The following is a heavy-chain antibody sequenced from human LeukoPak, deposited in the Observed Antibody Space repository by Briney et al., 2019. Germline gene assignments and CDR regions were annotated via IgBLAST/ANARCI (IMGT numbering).Heavy chain of an antibody. CDR1: GFTFSSYS. CDR2: ISSSSSYI. Sequence: GGPLRLSCAASGFTFSSYSMNWVRQAPGKGLEWVSSISSSSSYIYYADSVKGRFTISRDNAKNSLYLQMNSLRAEDTAVYYCARDHDYGDYARFDPWGQGTLVTVSS. CDR3: ARDHDYGDYARFDP. V-gene: IGHV3-21*01. J-gene: IGHJ5*02. D-gene: IGHD4-17*01.